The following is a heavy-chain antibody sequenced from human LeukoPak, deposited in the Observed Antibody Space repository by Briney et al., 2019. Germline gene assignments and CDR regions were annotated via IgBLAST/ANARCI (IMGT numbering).Heavy chain of an antibody. CDR3: GRHGYSESDLSLP. D-gene: IGHD5-12*01. Sequence: SETLSLTCTVSGASVSSSYWAWMRQPPGKGLEWIGYIHNSGSTSYNPSLKSRLTIAIDRARNQFSLKLTSVSAADTAVYYCGRHGYSESDLSLPWGQGTLVTVSS. CDR1: GASVSSSY. CDR2: IHNSGST. J-gene: IGHJ5*02. V-gene: IGHV4-59*08.